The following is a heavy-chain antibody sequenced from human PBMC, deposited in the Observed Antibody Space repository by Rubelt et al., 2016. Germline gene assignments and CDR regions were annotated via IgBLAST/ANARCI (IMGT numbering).Heavy chain of an antibody. D-gene: IGHD3-10*02. CDR2: IKSKTDDDTT. CDR1: AFTFSNAW. Sequence: EVQLVESGGGLVNPGGSLRLSCAASAFTFSNAWMNWVRLAPGKGLEWVGRIKSKTDDDTTDYAVTVSGRFTISREDSENTLFLQMNSLKTEDTGVYYCTTCSRRRPFDIWGQGTMVTVSS. J-gene: IGHJ3*02. CDR3: TTCSRRRPFDI. V-gene: IGHV3-15*01.